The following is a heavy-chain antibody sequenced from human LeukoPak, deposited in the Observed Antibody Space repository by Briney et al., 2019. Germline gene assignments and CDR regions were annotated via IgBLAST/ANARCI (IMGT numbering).Heavy chain of an antibody. V-gene: IGHV3-7*01. CDR2: IKQDGSEK. CDR1: GFTFSSYW. J-gene: IGHJ5*02. Sequence: PGGSLRLSCAASGFTFSSYWMSWVRQAPGKGLEWVANIKQDGSEKYYVDSVKGRFTISRDNAKNSLYLQMNSLRAEDTAVYYCARDRGVRVGYDSSGYPNNWFDPWGQGTLVTVSS. CDR3: ARDRGVRVGYDSSGYPNNWFDP. D-gene: IGHD3-22*01.